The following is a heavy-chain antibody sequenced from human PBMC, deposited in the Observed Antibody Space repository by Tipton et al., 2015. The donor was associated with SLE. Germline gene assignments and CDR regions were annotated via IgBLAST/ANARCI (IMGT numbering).Heavy chain of an antibody. Sequence: SLRLSCAASGFTFSRYWMHWVRQAPGKGLVWVSRVNSDGSSTSYADSVKGRFTISRDNAKNTVYLQMNSLRVEDTAVYYCVGDSSDIYWGQGTLVTVSS. V-gene: IGHV3-74*01. CDR1: GFTFSRYW. CDR2: VNSDGSST. CDR3: VGDSSDIY. D-gene: IGHD3-22*01. J-gene: IGHJ4*02.